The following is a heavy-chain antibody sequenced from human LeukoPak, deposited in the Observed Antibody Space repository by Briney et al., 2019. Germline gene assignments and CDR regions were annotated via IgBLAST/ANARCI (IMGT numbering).Heavy chain of an antibody. CDR1: GTSINTYY. D-gene: IGHD3-10*01. J-gene: IGHJ4*02. Sequence: SETLSLTCTVSGTSINTYYWSWIRQPPGKGLEWIGYIYYSGTTSYNPSLKTRVTISIDTSKNQFSLKLSSVTAADTAVYYCARVLRPMASQYYFDYWGQGTLVTVSS. V-gene: IGHV4-59*01. CDR3: ARVLRPMASQYYFDY. CDR2: IYYSGTT.